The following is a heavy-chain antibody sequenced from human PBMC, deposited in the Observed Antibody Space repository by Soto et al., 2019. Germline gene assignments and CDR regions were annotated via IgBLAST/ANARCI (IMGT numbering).Heavy chain of an antibody. CDR1: GYSFTTSW. CDR2: IYPSDSDT. J-gene: IGHJ6*02. Sequence: GESLKISCKGSGYSFTTSWIGWVRQMPGKGLEWMGIIYPSDSDTRYSPSFQGQVTISADKSISTAYLQWSSLKASDTAMYFCASTWDHYLLSFCGQGTSVPGSS. V-gene: IGHV5-51*01. D-gene: IGHD1-26*01. CDR3: ASTWDHYLLSF.